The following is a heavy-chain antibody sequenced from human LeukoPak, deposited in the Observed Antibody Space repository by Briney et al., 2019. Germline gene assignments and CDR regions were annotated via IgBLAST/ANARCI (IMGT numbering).Heavy chain of an antibody. D-gene: IGHD3-22*01. CDR3: ARLLDSSRFDY. J-gene: IGHJ4*02. V-gene: IGHV5-51*01. CDR2: IYPGDSDT. CDR1: GYRFSGYW. Sequence: GESLKISCHGSGYRFSGYWIAWVRQMPGKGLDWMGIIYPGDSDTRYSPSFQGQVTISADKSISAAYLQWSSLKASDTAIYYCARLLDSSRFDYWGQGSLVTVSS.